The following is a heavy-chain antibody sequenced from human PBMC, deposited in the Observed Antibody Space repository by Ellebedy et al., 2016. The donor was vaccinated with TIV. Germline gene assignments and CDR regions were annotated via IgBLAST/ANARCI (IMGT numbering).Heavy chain of an antibody. CDR2: ISSSSSTI. V-gene: IGHV3-48*02. Sequence: GESLKISCAASGFTFSSYSMNWVRQAPGKGLEWVSYISSSSSTIYYADSVKGRFTISRDNAKNSLYLQMNSLRDEDTAVYYCARGVVVAAAAGGYWGQGTLVTVSS. D-gene: IGHD2-15*01. J-gene: IGHJ4*02. CDR1: GFTFSSYS. CDR3: ARGVVVAAAAGGY.